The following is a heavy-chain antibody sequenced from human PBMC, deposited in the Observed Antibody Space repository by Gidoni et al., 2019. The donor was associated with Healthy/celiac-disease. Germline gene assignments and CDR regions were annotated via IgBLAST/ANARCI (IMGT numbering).Heavy chain of an antibody. CDR1: GGSISSGGYY. CDR2: IYYSGST. J-gene: IGHJ4*02. V-gene: IGHV4-31*03. CDR3: ARLGSTVVTEYYFDY. Sequence: QVQLQESGPGLVKPSQTLSLTCPVSGGSISSGGYYWSWIRQHPGKGLEWIGYIYYSGSTYSNPYLKIRVTISVDTSKNQFSLKLSSVTAADTAVYYCARLGSTVVTEYYFDYWGQGTLVTVSS. D-gene: IGHD4-17*01.